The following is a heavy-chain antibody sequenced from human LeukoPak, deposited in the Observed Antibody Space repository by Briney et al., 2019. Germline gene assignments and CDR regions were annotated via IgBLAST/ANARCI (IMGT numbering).Heavy chain of an antibody. CDR1: GGSISSYY. V-gene: IGHV4-34*01. CDR3: ARGRSLYYELYFDY. CDR2: INHSGST. D-gene: IGHD3-22*01. J-gene: IGHJ4*02. Sequence: PSETLSLTCTVSGGSISSYYWSWIRQPPGKGLEWIGEINHSGSTNYNPSLKSRVTISVDTSKNQFSLKLSSVTAADTAVYYCARGRSLYYELYFDYWGQGTLVTVSS.